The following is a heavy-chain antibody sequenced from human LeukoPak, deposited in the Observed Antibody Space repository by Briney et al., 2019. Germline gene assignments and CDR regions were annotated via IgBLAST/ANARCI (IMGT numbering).Heavy chain of an antibody. CDR2: IYHSGST. V-gene: IGHV4-38-2*02. D-gene: IGHD3-22*01. CDR3: ASDSSGSFDI. CDR1: GYSISSGYY. Sequence: SETLSLTCTVSGYSISSGYYWGWIRQPPGKGLEWIGSIYHSGSTYYNPSLKSRVTISVDTSKNQFSLKLSSVTAADTAVYYCASDSSGSFDIWGQGTMVTVSS. J-gene: IGHJ3*02.